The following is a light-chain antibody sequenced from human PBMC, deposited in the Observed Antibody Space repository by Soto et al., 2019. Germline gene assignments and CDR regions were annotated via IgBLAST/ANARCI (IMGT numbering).Light chain of an antibody. CDR1: QNFYNN. J-gene: IGKJ4*01. CDR3: QQCRNWPLT. Sequence: EIVMTQSPATLSVSPGEGATLSCKASQNFYNNLAWYQQRPGQPPRLLIYDASTRATGISARFSGSGYGTEFTPTLSSLQSEDVAVDFCQQCRNWPLTFGGGTKVEIK. CDR2: DAS. V-gene: IGKV3-15*01.